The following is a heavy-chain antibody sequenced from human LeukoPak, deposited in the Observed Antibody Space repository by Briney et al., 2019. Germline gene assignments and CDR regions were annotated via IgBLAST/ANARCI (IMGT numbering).Heavy chain of an antibody. Sequence: GGSLRLSCAASGVTGVTFSRYAMSWVRQAPGKGLEWVSAISGSGGNAYYADPVKGRFTISRDNSKNTLYLQMNSLRAEDTAVYYCAKEVGAETWGQGTLVTVS. V-gene: IGHV3-23*01. D-gene: IGHD1-26*01. CDR3: AKEVGAET. J-gene: IGHJ5*02. CDR2: ISGSGGNA. CDR1: GVTGVTFSRYA.